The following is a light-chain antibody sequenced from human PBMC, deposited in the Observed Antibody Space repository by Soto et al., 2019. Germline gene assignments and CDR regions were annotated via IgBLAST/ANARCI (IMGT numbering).Light chain of an antibody. CDR1: QDISRA. CDR3: QQFYSYPLT. V-gene: IGKV1-13*02. CDR2: DAS. Sequence: AIPLTQSPSSLSASVGDRVTITCRASQDISRALALYQQKPGKAPKTLIYDASYLESGVPSRFSGSRSGTDFTLAISSLEPEDFATYYCQQFYSYPLTFGGGTKVEIK. J-gene: IGKJ4*01.